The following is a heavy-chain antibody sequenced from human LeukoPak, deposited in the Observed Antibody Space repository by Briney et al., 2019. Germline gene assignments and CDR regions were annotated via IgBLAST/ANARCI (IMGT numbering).Heavy chain of an antibody. CDR3: ARENSGSYREFDY. D-gene: IGHD1-26*01. CDR2: IYTSGST. V-gene: IGHV4-4*07. Sequence: SETLSLTCTVSGGSISSYYWSRIRQPAGKGLEWIGPIYTSGSTNYNASLKSRVSMSVDTSKNQFSLKLSSVTAADTAVFYCARENSGSYREFDYWGQGTLVTV. CDR1: GGSISSYY. J-gene: IGHJ4*02.